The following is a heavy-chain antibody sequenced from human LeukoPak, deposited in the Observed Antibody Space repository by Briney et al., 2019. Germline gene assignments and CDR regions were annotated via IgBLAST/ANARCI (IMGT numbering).Heavy chain of an antibody. J-gene: IGHJ4*02. CDR3: ARGRGYSYGYQYYYDSSGYFVFDY. CDR2: INHSGST. D-gene: IGHD3-22*01. V-gene: IGHV4-34*01. Sequence: SETLSLTRAVYGGSFSGYYWSWIRQPPGKGLEWIGEINHSGSTNYNPSLKSRVTISVDTSKNQFSLKLSSVTAADTAVYYCARGRGYSYGYQYYYDSSGYFVFDYWGQGTLVTVSS. CDR1: GGSFSGYY.